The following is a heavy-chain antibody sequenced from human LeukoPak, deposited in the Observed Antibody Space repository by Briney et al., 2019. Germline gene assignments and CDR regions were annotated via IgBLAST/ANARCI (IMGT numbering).Heavy chain of an antibody. Sequence: ASVNVSCKASGYTLTIYGIRWGREAPGQGLGWVGWISALNGNTNYAQPLQGRFTMPTITPTSTAYIDLTSLRSHDTPVYDFPRPYGGGTFDYGGQGTLVTVSS. D-gene: IGHD4-23*01. V-gene: IGHV1-18*01. J-gene: IGHJ4*02. CDR1: GYTLTIYG. CDR3: PRPYGGGTFDY. CDR2: ISALNGNT.